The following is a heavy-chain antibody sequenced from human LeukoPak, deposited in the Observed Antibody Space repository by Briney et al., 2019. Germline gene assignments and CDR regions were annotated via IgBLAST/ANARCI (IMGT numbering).Heavy chain of an antibody. V-gene: IGHV3-23*01. CDR3: ATPRYYYDSSGYSTFDY. CDR2: ISGSGGST. J-gene: IGHJ4*02. Sequence: GGSLRLSCAASGYTFSSYAMNWVRQAPGKGLEWVSAISGSGGSTYYADAGKGRFTISRDNSKNPLYLQMTSLRAEETAVYYCATPRYYYDSSGYSTFDYWGQGTLVTVSS. CDR1: GYTFSSYA. D-gene: IGHD3-22*01.